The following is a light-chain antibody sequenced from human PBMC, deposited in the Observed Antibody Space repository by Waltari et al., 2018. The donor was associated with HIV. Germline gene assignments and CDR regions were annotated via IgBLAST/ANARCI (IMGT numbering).Light chain of an antibody. V-gene: IGLV1-40*01. CDR3: QSFDSRLSGRV. CDR2: GNK. CDR1: TSNTGANHD. Sequence: QSVLMQPHSVSGAPGKRVTISCNGSTSNTGANHDVHWYQPLPRTAPKLIIYGNKNRPSGVPDRFSGSKSGTSASLAITGLQAEDEADYYCQSFDSRLSGRVFGGGTKLTVL. J-gene: IGLJ2*01.